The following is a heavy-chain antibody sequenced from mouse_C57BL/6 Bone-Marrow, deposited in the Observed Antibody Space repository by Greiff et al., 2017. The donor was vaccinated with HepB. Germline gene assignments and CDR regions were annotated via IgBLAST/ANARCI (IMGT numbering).Heavy chain of an antibody. CDR2: IDPSDSYT. Sequence: VQLQQPGAELVRPGTSVKLSCKASGYTFTSYWMHWVKQRPGQGLEWIGVIDPSDSYTNYNQKFKGKATLTVDTSSSTAYMQLSSLTSEDSAVYYCAREAKFYGTDYWGQGTTLTVSS. D-gene: IGHD2-1*01. CDR1: GYTFTSYW. V-gene: IGHV1-59*01. CDR3: AREAKFYGTDY. J-gene: IGHJ2*01.